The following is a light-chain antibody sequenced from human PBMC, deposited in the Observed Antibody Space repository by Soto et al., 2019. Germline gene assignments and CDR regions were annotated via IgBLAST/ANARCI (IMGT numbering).Light chain of an antibody. CDR1: QSVSSSY. Sequence: EIVLTQSPGTLSLSPGERATLSCRASQSVSSSYLAWYQQKPGQAPRPLIYGASSRAIGLPDRFSGSGSGTDFTLIISSLEPEDFAVYYCLRYGSSPWTFGQGTKVEIK. V-gene: IGKV3-20*01. CDR3: LRYGSSPWT. CDR2: GAS. J-gene: IGKJ1*01.